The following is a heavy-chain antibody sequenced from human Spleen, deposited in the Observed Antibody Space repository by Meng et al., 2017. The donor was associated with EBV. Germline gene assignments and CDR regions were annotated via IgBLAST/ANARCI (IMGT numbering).Heavy chain of an antibody. D-gene: IGHD3-10*01. CDR3: ARVPRRGARINTYYYGSGSYFWYFDY. CDR1: XESFCGFH. Sequence: QVQLQQWGAGLLKPSXXLSLTCAVNXESFCGFHWRWIRQPPGKGLEWIGEINHSGSTNYSPSLKSRLTISVDTSKNQFSLKLNSVTAADTAVYYCARVPRRGARINTYYYGSGSYFWYFDYWGQGSLVTVSS. J-gene: IGHJ4*02. CDR2: INHSGST. V-gene: IGHV4-34*01.